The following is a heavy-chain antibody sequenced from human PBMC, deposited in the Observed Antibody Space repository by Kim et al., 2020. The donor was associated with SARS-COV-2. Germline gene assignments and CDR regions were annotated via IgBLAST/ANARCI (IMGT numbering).Heavy chain of an antibody. V-gene: IGHV1-2*02. J-gene: IGHJ3*02. Sequence: AQKFQGRVTMTRDTSISTAYMELSRLRSDDTAVYYCAREDTADEIGAFDIWGQGTMVTVSS. D-gene: IGHD5-18*01. CDR3: AREDTADEIGAFDI.